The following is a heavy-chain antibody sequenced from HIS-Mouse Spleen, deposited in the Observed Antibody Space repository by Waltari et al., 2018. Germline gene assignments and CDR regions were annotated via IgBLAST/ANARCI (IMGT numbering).Heavy chain of an antibody. D-gene: IGHD3-3*01. J-gene: IGHJ5*02. CDR2: ISAYNGNT. V-gene: IGHV1-18*01. CDR3: ARSESRFLEWLDWFDP. CDR1: GYTFTSYG. Sequence: QVQLVQSGDEVKKPGASVKVPCKASGYTFTSYGIIWVRQAPGQGLEWMGWISAYNGNTNYAQKLQGRVTMTTDTSTSTAYMELRSLRSDDTAVYYCARSESRFLEWLDWFDPWGQGTLVTVSS.